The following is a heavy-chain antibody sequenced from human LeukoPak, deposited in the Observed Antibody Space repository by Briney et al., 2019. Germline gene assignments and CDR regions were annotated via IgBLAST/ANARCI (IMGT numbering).Heavy chain of an antibody. CDR3: ARVSVSSRYDFWSGSIYYFDY. V-gene: IGHV4-59*01. J-gene: IGHJ4*02. D-gene: IGHD3-3*01. Sequence: SETLSLTCTVSGGSISSYYWSWIRQPPGKGLEWIGYIYYSGSTNYNPSLKSRVTISVDTSKNQFSLKLSSVTPADTAVYYCARVSVSSRYDFWSGSIYYFDYWGQGTLVTVSS. CDR1: GGSISSYY. CDR2: IYYSGST.